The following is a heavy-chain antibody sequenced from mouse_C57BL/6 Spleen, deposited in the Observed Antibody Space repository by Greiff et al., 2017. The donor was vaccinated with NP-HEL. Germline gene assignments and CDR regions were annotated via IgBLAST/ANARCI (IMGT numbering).Heavy chain of an antibody. D-gene: IGHD1-1*01. CDR2: ISSGGSYT. V-gene: IGHV5-6*01. CDR3: ARQGLRYLFAY. CDR1: GFTFSSYG. Sequence: EVNVVESGGDLVKPGGSLKLSCAASGFTFSSYGMSWVRQTPDKRLEWVATISSGGSYTYYPDSVKGRFTISRDNAKNTLYLQMSSLKSEDTAMYYCARQGLRYLFAYWGQGTLVTVSA. J-gene: IGHJ3*01.